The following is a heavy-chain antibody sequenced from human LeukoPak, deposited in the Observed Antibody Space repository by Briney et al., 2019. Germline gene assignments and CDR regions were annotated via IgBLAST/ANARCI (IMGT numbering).Heavy chain of an antibody. CDR2: ISSLSGTI. CDR3: ARGGSGNWNAPFDY. J-gene: IGHJ4*02. V-gene: IGHV3-48*01. Sequence: GGSLRLSCAASGFTFSSYSMNWVRQAPGEGLEWVSYISSLSGTIYYADSVKGRFTISRDNAKNSLYLQMNSLRAEDTAVYYCARGGSGNWNAPFDYWGQGTLVTVSS. CDR1: GFTFSSYS. D-gene: IGHD1-1*01.